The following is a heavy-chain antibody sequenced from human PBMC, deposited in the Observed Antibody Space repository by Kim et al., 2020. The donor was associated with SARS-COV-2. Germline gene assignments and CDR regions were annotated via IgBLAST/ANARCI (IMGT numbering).Heavy chain of an antibody. D-gene: IGHD2-2*01. Sequence: GGSLRLSCAASGFTFSSYWMHWVRQAPGKGLVWVSRINSDGSSTSYADSVKGRFTISRDNAKNTLYLQMNSLRAEDTAVYYCARDREYQLLLIYYYYGMDVWGQGTTVTVSS. J-gene: IGHJ6*02. V-gene: IGHV3-74*01. CDR3: ARDREYQLLLIYYYYGMDV. CDR1: GFTFSSYW. CDR2: INSDGSST.